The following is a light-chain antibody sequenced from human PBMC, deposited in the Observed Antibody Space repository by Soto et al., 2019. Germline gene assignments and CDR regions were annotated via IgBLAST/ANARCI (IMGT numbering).Light chain of an antibody. V-gene: IGLV2-23*01. Sequence: QSVLTQPASVSGSPGQSITISCTGTSSDVGSYDLVSWYQQIPGKAPKLMIYEGSKRPSGVSNRFSGSKSGNTASLTISGLQAEDEADYYCCSYARRNTLVVFGGGTKLTVL. CDR2: EGS. CDR3: CSYARRNTLVV. CDR1: SSDVGSYDL. J-gene: IGLJ2*01.